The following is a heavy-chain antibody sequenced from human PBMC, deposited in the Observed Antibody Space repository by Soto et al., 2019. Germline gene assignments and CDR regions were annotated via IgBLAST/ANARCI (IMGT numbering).Heavy chain of an antibody. J-gene: IGHJ4*02. CDR1: GDSISSSSYY. Sequence: ASETLSLTCTVSGDSISSSSYYWGWIRQPPGKGLEWIGSIYYSGSTYYNPSLKSRVTISVDTSKNQFSLKLSSVTAADTAVHYCARSGGLQHIDYWGQGTLVTVSS. CDR3: ARSGGLQHIDY. CDR2: IYYSGST. D-gene: IGHD4-4*01. V-gene: IGHV4-39*01.